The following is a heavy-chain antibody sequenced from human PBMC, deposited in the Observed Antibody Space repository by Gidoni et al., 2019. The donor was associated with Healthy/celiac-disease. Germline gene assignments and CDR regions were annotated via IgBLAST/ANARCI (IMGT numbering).Heavy chain of an antibody. J-gene: IGHJ5*02. V-gene: IGHV1-2*02. Sequence: QVQLVQSGAEVKKPGASVKVSCKASGYTFTGHYMHWVRQAPGQGLEWTGWINPNSGGTNYAQKFQGRVTMTRDTSISTAYMELSRLRSDDTAVYYCARDRSVAAAGMAWFDPWGQGTLVTVSS. D-gene: IGHD6-13*01. CDR1: GYTFTGHY. CDR2: INPNSGGT. CDR3: ARDRSVAAAGMAWFDP.